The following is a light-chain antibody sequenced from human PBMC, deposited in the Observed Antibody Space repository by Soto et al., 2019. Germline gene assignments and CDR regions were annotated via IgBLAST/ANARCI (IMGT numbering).Light chain of an antibody. CDR2: GAS. J-gene: IGKJ1*01. Sequence: EIVLTQSPGTLSLSPGERATLSCRASQSVSSSYLAWYQQKPGQAPRLLIYGASSRATGIPDRFSGSGSGTXFXLXISRLEPEDFAVYYCQQYGSSPTFGQGTKVEIK. V-gene: IGKV3-20*01. CDR3: QQYGSSPT. CDR1: QSVSSSY.